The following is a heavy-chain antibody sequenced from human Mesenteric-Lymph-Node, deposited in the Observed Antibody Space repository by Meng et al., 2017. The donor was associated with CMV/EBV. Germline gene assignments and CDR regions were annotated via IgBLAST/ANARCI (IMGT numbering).Heavy chain of an antibody. CDR1: GFTFSSYS. V-gene: IGHV3-48*04. CDR2: ISSSTSTM. CDR3: AREYSSSSGKAFDY. Sequence: GGSQRLSCAASGFTFSSYSMNWVRQAPGKGLEWVSYISSSTSTMKYADSVKGRFTISRDNAKNSLYLQMNSLRGEDTAVYYCAREYSSSSGKAFDYWGQGTLVTVSS. D-gene: IGHD6-6*01. J-gene: IGHJ4*02.